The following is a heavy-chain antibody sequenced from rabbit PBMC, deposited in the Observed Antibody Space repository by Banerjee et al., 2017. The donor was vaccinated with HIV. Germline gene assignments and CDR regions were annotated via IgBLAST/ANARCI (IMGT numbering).Heavy chain of an antibody. CDR1: GFSFSSDY. CDR3: ARHSYWYMGANL. CDR2: IATGNGIA. Sequence: QEQLEESGGDLVKPGASLTLTCTASGFSFSSDYMYWVRQAPGKGLEWIACIATGNGIAYYASWVNGRFTISKTSSTTVTLQMTSLTAADTATYFCARHSYWYMGANLWGQGTLVTVS. J-gene: IGHJ3*01. D-gene: IGHD6-1*01. V-gene: IGHV1S45*01.